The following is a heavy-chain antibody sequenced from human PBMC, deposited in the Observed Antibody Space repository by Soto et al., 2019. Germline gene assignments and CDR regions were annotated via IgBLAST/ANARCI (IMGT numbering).Heavy chain of an antibody. CDR3: ARRGGYSFYYGMDV. CDR1: GYTFTGYW. J-gene: IGHJ6*02. Sequence: PGEPLKISCKAAGYTFTGYWIGWVRQVPGKGLEWMGIIYPHDSHTRYSPSFQGQVTFSADTSSSTAYLQWSSLKASDTAIYYCARRGGYSFYYGMDVWGQGTTVTVSS. V-gene: IGHV5-51*01. CDR2: IYPHDSHT.